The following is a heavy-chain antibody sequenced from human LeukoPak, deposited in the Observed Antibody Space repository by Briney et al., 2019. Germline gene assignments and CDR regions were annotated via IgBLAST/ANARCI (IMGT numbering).Heavy chain of an antibody. D-gene: IGHD3-22*01. Sequence: KPSETLSLTCAVYGGSFSGYYWSWIRQPPGKGLEWIGEINHSGSTNYNPSLKSRVTISVDTSKNQFSLKLSSVTAADTAVYYCARSAPYYYDSSGFMVLDYWGQGTLVTVSS. V-gene: IGHV4-34*01. CDR2: INHSGST. CDR3: ARSAPYYYDSSGFMVLDY. CDR1: GGSFSGYY. J-gene: IGHJ4*02.